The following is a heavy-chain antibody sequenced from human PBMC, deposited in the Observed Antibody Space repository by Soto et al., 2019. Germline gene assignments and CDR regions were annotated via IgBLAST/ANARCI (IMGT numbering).Heavy chain of an antibody. Sequence: PGESLKISCKGSGYSFTSYWIGWVRQMPGKGLEWMGIIYPGDSDTRYSPSFQGQVTISADKSISTAYLQWSSLKASDTAMYYCATPVRPYYYDSSAEAFDIWGQGTMVTV. CDR1: GYSFTSYW. D-gene: IGHD3-22*01. V-gene: IGHV5-51*01. CDR3: ATPVRPYYYDSSAEAFDI. J-gene: IGHJ3*02. CDR2: IYPGDSDT.